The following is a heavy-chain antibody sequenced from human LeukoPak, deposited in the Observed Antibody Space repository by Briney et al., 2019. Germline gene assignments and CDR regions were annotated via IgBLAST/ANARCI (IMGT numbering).Heavy chain of an antibody. J-gene: IGHJ4*02. CDR2: INSDGSST. Sequence: GGSLRLSCAASGFTFSSNWMHCVRQAPGKGLVWVSHINSDGSSTSYADSVKGRFTISRDNAKNMLYLQMNSLRDEDTAVYYCARDADVGTYVGFCDYWDQGTLVTVSS. V-gene: IGHV3-74*01. CDR1: GFTFSSNW. D-gene: IGHD1-1*01. CDR3: ARDADVGTYVGFCDY.